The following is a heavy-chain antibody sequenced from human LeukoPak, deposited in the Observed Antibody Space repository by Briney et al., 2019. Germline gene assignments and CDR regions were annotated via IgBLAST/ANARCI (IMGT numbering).Heavy chain of an antibody. Sequence: GGSLRLSCAASGFTVSSNYMSWVRQAPGKGLEWVGNIRQDGSEKQYVDSVKGRITISRDNAQNSLYLQMNSLRADDTAVYYCAKFGRSTSPVNWGQGTLVTVSS. CDR1: GFTVSSNY. CDR3: AKFGRSTSPVN. D-gene: IGHD3-16*01. V-gene: IGHV3-7*01. J-gene: IGHJ4*02. CDR2: IRQDGSEK.